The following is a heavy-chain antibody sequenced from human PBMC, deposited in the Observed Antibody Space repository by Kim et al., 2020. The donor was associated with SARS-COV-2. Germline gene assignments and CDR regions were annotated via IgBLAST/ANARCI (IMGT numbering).Heavy chain of an antibody. Sequence: GGSLRLSCAASAFTFSSYAMTWVRQAPGKGLEWVSSISGSGGSTYYADSVKGRFTISRDSSKNTLFLQMNSLRAEDTAVYYCARGGGYGDPLFDIWGQGTLVTVSS. D-gene: IGHD4-17*01. CDR3: ARGGGYGDPLFDI. V-gene: IGHV3-23*01. CDR1: AFTFSSYA. J-gene: IGHJ4*02. CDR2: ISGSGGST.